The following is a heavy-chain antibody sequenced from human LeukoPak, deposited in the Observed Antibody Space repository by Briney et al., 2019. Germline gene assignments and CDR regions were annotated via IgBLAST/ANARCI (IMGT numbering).Heavy chain of an antibody. V-gene: IGHV1-46*01. CDR2: INPSGGST. Sequence: ASVKVSCKASGYTFTSYYMHWVRQAPGQGLEWMGIINPSGGSTNYAQKFQGRVTMTRDMSTSTVYMELSSLRSEDTAVYYCAREVRYSYGYLGRFDPWGQGTLVTVSS. CDR1: GYTFTSYY. J-gene: IGHJ5*02. D-gene: IGHD5-18*01. CDR3: AREVRYSYGYLGRFDP.